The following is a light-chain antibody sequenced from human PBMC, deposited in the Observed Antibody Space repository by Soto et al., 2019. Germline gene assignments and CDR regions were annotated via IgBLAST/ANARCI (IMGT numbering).Light chain of an antibody. Sequence: QSALTQPASVSGSPGQSITISCTGTGSALVNYNLVSWYQQPPGQAPRLVIYESTKRPSGVSDRFSGSKSGTSGTLDITGLQTGDEADYYCATWDGSLPGEVFGGGTKLTVL. CDR3: ATWDGSLPGEV. J-gene: IGLJ2*01. CDR2: EST. CDR1: GSALVNYNL. V-gene: IGLV2-14*02.